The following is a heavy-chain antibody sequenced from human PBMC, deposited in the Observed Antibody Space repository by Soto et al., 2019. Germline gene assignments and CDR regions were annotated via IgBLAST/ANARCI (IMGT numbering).Heavy chain of an antibody. CDR3: ARALRGPYYYFYGLDV. V-gene: IGHV4-61*01. D-gene: IGHD1-26*01. Sequence: PSETLSLTCSVSGGSVSSGNYYWTWVRRPPGKGLEWIAYIYSRGSTNYSPSLKSRVTISLDTSKNQFSLKLSSMNPADTALYYCARALRGPYYYFYGLDVWGQGTTVX. J-gene: IGHJ6*02. CDR1: GGSVSSGNYY. CDR2: IYSRGST.